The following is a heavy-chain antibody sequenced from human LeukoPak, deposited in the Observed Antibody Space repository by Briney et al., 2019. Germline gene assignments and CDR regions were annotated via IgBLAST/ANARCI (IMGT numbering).Heavy chain of an antibody. CDR1: GFTFSNAW. CDR2: IKSKTDGGTT. CDR3: TTGIVVVVAAPHYYYYGMDV. Sequence: GGSLRLSCAASGFTFSNAWMSWVRLAPGKGLEWVGRIKSKTDGGTTDYAAPVKGRFTISRDDSKNTLYLQMNSLKTEDTAVYYCTTGIVVVVAAPHYYYYGMDVWGKGTTVTVS. D-gene: IGHD2-15*01. V-gene: IGHV3-15*01. J-gene: IGHJ6*04.